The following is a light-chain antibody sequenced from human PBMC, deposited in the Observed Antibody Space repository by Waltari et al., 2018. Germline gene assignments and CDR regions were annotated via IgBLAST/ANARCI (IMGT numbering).Light chain of an antibody. J-gene: IGLJ3*02. CDR1: NIATNS. Sequence: SYDLAPPLSASVALGQSARISCAGSNIATNSFHWYQQKPGQAPVLLIYRDTSRPSAIPDRFSASNSGNTATLIISRAQAGDDADYYCQVWDSDTYWVFGGGTRLTVL. CDR2: RDT. CDR3: QVWDSDTYWV. V-gene: IGLV3-9*01.